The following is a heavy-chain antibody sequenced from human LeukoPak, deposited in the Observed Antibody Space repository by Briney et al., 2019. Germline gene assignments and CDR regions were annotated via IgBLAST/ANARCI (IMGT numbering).Heavy chain of an antibody. CDR1: GFTFSSYA. CDR3: ARDPQTYYYDSSGELDY. V-gene: IGHV3-30-3*01. J-gene: IGHJ4*02. CDR2: ISYDGSNK. Sequence: PGGSLRLSCAASGFTFSSYAMHWVRQAPGKGLEWVAVISYDGSNKYYADSVKGRFTISRDNSKNTLYLQMNSLRAEDTAVYYCARDPQTYYYDSSGELDYWGQGTLVTVSS. D-gene: IGHD3-22*01.